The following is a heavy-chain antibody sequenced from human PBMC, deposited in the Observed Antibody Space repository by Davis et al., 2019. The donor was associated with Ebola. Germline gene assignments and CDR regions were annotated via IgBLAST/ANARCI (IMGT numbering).Heavy chain of an antibody. D-gene: IGHD2-2*01. V-gene: IGHV4-34*01. Sequence: PSETLSLTCAVYGGSFSGYYWSWIRQPPGKGLEWIGEINHSGSTNYNPSLKSRVTISVDTSKNQFSLKLSSVTAADTAVYYCAALYCSSTSCYSNWFDPWGQGTLVTVSS. CDR3: AALYCSSTSCYSNWFDP. J-gene: IGHJ5*02. CDR1: GGSFSGYY. CDR2: INHSGST.